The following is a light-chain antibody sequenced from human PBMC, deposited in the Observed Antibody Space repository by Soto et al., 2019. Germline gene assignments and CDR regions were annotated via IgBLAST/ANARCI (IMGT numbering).Light chain of an antibody. J-gene: IGKJ1*01. CDR1: QSVSSN. Sequence: EILITQAPATLSLSPGERAILSCRASQSVSSNLAWYQQKPGQAPRLLIYGASTRATGIPDRFSGSGSGTDFTLTISRLEPEDFAVYYCQQHDSSPWMFGQGTKVDI. V-gene: IGKV3-20*01. CDR3: QQHDSSPWM. CDR2: GAS.